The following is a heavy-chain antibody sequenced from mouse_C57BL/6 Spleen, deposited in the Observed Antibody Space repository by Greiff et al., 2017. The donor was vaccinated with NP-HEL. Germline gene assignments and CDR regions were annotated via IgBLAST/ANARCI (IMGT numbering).Heavy chain of an antibody. D-gene: IGHD1-1*01. J-gene: IGHJ2*01. CDR2: IDPSDSET. CDR1: GYTFTSYW. CDR3: ARLITTVVAPYYFDD. Sequence: QVQLQQPGAELVRPGSSVKLSCKASGYTFTSYWMHWVKQRPIQGLEWIGNIDPSDSETHYNQKFKDKATLTVDKSSSTAYMQLSSLTSEDSAVYYCARLITTVVAPYYFDDWGQGTTLTVSS. V-gene: IGHV1-52*01.